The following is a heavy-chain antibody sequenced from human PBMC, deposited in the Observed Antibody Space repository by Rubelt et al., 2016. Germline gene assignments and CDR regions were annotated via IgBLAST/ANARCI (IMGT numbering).Heavy chain of an antibody. V-gene: IGHV3-53*01. CDR3: VRDPVDGYGFFDY. CDR1: GFTVSSSH. D-gene: IGHD5-24*01. J-gene: IGHJ4*02. Sequence: VQLAESGGGLIQPGGSLRLSCAASGFTVSSSHVTWVRQAPGKGLEWVSLISTADRITYADSVKGRFTISRDNSKNTVFLQLNSRRVEDTAVYYCVRDPVDGYGFFDYWGQGTLVTVSS. CDR2: ISTADRI.